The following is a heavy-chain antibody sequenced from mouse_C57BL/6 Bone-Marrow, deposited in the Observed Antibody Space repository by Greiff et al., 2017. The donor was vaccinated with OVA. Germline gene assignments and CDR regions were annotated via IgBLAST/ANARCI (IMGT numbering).Heavy chain of an antibody. CDR3: ARVGFTTVDAY. CDR1: GYTFTSYW. CDR2: IHPNSGST. Sequence: VQLQQPGAELVKPGASVKLSCKASGYTFTSYWMHWVKQRPGQGLEWIGMIHPNSGSTNYNEKFKSKATLTVDKSSSTAYMQLSSLTSEDSAVYYCARVGFTTVDAYWGKGTLVTVSA. J-gene: IGHJ3*01. D-gene: IGHD1-1*01. V-gene: IGHV1-64*01.